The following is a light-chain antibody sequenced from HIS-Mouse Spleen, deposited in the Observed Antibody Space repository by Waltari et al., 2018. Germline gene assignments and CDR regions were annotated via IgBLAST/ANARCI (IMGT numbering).Light chain of an antibody. CDR3: QQYYSTPRT. V-gene: IGKV4-1*01. CDR2: WAS. CDR1: QRVLYSSNNKNY. J-gene: IGKJ2*01. Sequence: DIVMTQSPDSLAVSLGERATINCKSSQRVLYSSNNKNYLAWYQQNTGQPPKLLIYWASTRESGVPDRFSGSGSGTDFTLTISSLQAEDVAVYYCQQYYSTPRTFGQGTKLEIK.